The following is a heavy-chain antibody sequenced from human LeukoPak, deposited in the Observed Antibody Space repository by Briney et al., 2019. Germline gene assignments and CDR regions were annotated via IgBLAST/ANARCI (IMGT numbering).Heavy chain of an antibody. D-gene: IGHD2-15*01. J-gene: IGHJ5*02. CDR1: GCTFTSYG. CDR3: ARGGSFVPAPFTWFDP. V-gene: IGHV1-18*01. CDR2: ISAYNGNT. Sequence: GASVKASCKASGCTFTSYGISWVRQAPGQGLEWMGWISAYNGNTNYAQKLQGRVTMTTDTSTSTAYMELRSLRSDDTAVYYCARGGSFVPAPFTWFDPWGQGTLVTVSS.